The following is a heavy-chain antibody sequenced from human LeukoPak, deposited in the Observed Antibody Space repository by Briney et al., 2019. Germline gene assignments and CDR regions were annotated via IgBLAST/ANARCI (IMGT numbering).Heavy chain of an antibody. CDR3: ARGGVTTMTLRDLWLDY. Sequence: GGSLRLSCAASGFTFSNYAMHCVRQAPGKGLEWVALMSYDGSNKFYADSVKGRFTISRDNSKSTLYLQMNSLKAEDTAVYYCARGGVTTMTLRDLWLDYWGQGTLVTVSS. CDR1: GFTFSNYA. V-gene: IGHV3-30-3*01. J-gene: IGHJ4*02. CDR2: MSYDGSNK. D-gene: IGHD4-17*01.